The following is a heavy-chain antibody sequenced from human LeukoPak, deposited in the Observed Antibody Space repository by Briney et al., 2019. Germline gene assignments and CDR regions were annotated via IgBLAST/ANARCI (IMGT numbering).Heavy chain of an antibody. J-gene: IGHJ4*02. V-gene: IGHV5-51*01. CDR1: GYKFNSYW. Sequence: HGESLKISCKASGYKFNSYWIGWVRLMPEKGLEWMGIIFTPDSDTRYSPSFQGQVTISVDMSISTAYLHWSSLKASDTAIYYCAIPATSRYGSCYPAYWGQGTLVTVSS. CDR3: AIPATSRYGSCYPAY. CDR2: IFTPDSDT. D-gene: IGHD2-15*01.